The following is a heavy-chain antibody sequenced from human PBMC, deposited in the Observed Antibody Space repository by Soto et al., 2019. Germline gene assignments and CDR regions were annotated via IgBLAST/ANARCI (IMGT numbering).Heavy chain of an antibody. Sequence: QVQLQQWGAGLLKPSETLSLTCAVYGGSFSGYYWSWIRQPPGKGLEWIGEINHSGSTNYNPSLKSRVTISVDTSKNQFSLKLSSVTAAATAVYYCARGSKRTSPRYFDLWGRGTLVTVSS. CDR3: ARGSKRTSPRYFDL. J-gene: IGHJ2*01. CDR1: GGSFSGYY. V-gene: IGHV4-34*01. CDR2: INHSGST.